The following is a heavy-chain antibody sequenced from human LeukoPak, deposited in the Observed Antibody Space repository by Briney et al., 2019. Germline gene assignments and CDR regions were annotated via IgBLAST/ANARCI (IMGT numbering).Heavy chain of an antibody. CDR2: IGTSGSPI. V-gene: IGHV3-48*04. D-gene: IGHD3-9*01. Sequence: GGSLTLSCAASRFTFSSYTLNWIRQAPGKGLYWVSYIGTSGSPIYYADSVKGRFTISRDNAKNSLYLQMNSLRAEDTAVYYCAKRKTTYDILTGYSYWGQGTLVTVSS. CDR1: RFTFSSYT. J-gene: IGHJ4*02. CDR3: AKRKTTYDILTGYSY.